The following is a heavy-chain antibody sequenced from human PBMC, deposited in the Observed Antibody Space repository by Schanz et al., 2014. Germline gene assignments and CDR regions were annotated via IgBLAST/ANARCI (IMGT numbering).Heavy chain of an antibody. V-gene: IGHV3-21*01. CDR3: ARPSDSSWYMDV. D-gene: IGHD2-21*02. CDR2: ISSSSSYI. J-gene: IGHJ6*03. Sequence: EVQLVESGGGLVQPGGSLRLSCAASGFTVSINYMSWVRQAPGKGLEWVSSISSSSSYISYADSVKGRFTISRDNAKNSLYLQMNSLRAEDTAVYYCARPSDSSWYMDVWGKGTTVTVSS. CDR1: GFTVSINY.